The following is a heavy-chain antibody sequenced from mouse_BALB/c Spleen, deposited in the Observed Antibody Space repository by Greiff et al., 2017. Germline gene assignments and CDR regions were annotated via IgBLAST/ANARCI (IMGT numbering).Heavy chain of an antibody. CDR3: AKEGNYDGYYRYFDV. V-gene: IGHV2-5-1*01. CDR2: IWRGGST. Sequence: VQLQQSGPSLVQPSQSLSITCTVSGFSLTSYGVHWVRQSPGKGLEWLGVIWRGGSTDSNAAFMSRLSITKDNSKSQVFFKMNSLQADDTAIYYCAKEGNYDGYYRYFDVWGAGTTVTVSS. D-gene: IGHD2-3*01. CDR1: GFSLTSYG. J-gene: IGHJ1*01.